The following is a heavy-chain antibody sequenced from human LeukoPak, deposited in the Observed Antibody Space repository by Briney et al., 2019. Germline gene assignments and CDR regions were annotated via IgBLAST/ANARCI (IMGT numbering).Heavy chain of an antibody. V-gene: IGHV1-2*02. CDR3: ATGVGAKDGNWFDP. CDR1: GYTFTGYC. CDR2: INPNSGGT. Sequence: ASVKVSCKASGYTFTGYCMHWVRQAPGQGLEWMGWINPNSGGTNYAQKFQGRVTMTRDTSISTAYMELSRLRSDDTAVYYCATGVGAKDGNWFDPWGQGTLVTVSS. D-gene: IGHD1-26*01. J-gene: IGHJ5*02.